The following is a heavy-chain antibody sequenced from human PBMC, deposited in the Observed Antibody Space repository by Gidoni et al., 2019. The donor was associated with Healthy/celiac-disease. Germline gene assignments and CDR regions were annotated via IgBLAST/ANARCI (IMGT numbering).Heavy chain of an antibody. CDR2: ISWNSGSI. D-gene: IGHD3-10*01. CDR1: GFTFYDYA. V-gene: IGHV3-9*01. CDR3: AKPYYYGSGSYSPFDY. J-gene: IGHJ4*02. Sequence: EVQLAESGGGLVQPGRSLRLSCAASGFTFYDYAMHWVRQAPGKGLEWVSGISWNSGSIGYADSVKGRFTISRDNAKNSLYLQMNSLRAEDTALYYCAKPYYYGSGSYSPFDYWGQGTLVTVSS.